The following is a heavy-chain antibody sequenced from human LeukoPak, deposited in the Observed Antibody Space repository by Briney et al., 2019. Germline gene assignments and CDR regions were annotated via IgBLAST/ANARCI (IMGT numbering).Heavy chain of an antibody. CDR2: VSGGAGST. D-gene: IGHD2-2*01. J-gene: IGHJ4*02. CDR3: AKSLTKITPATFDQ. V-gene: IGHV3-23*01. Sequence: GGSLRLSCTASGFTFDDYTIHWVRQAPGKGLEWVAAVSGGAGSTYYADSVRGRSTISRDNSQNTLSLHMTSLRAEDTAIYYCAKSLTKITPATFDQWGQGTLVTVSS. CDR1: GFTFDDYT.